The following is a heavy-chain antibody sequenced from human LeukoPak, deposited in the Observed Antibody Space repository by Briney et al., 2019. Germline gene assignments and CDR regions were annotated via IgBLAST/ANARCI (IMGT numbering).Heavy chain of an antibody. J-gene: IGHJ3*02. CDR2: INHSGST. CDR3: ARGGEYVGAFDI. D-gene: IGHD3-16*01. Sequence: SETLSLTCAVDGGSFSGYYWSWIRQPPGKGLEWIGEINHSGSTNYNPSLKSRVTISVDTSKNQFSLKLSSVTAADTAVYYCARGGEYVGAFDIWGQGTMVTVSS. CDR1: GGSFSGYY. V-gene: IGHV4-34*01.